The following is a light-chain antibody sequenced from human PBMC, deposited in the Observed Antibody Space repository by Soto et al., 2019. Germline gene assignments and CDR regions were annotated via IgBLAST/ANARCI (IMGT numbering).Light chain of an antibody. J-gene: IGKJ1*01. CDR3: QQSYSTPRT. Sequence: DIQMTQSPSSLSASVGDRVTITCRASQSISSYLNWYQQKPGKAPKLLIYAASSLQSGVPSRFSGSRSGTDFTLTISSLQPEDFATYYCQQSYSTPRTFGQGTKVDSK. V-gene: IGKV1-39*01. CDR2: AAS. CDR1: QSISSY.